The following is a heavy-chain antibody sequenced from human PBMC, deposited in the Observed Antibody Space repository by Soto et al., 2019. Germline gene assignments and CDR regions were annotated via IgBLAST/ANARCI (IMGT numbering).Heavy chain of an antibody. CDR1: GFTVSSNY. J-gene: IGHJ4*02. Sequence: EVQLVESGGGLIQPGGSLRLSCAASGFTVSSNYMSWVRQAPGKGLEWVSVIWYDGNNKYYADSVKGRFTISRDNSKNTLYLQMNSLRAEATAVYYCARDLQGSGSFYSPDYWGQGTLVTVSS. CDR2: IWYDGNNK. D-gene: IGHD3-10*01. CDR3: ARDLQGSGSFYSPDY. V-gene: IGHV3-53*01.